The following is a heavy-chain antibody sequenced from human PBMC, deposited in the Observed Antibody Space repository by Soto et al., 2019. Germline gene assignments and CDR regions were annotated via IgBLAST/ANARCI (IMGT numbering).Heavy chain of an antibody. CDR3: TSDTFGLRDT. Sequence: EVQLVESGGGLVQPGGSLRLSCAASGFTFSSYEMNWVRQAPGKGLEWVSYISSSGSTIYYADSVKGRFTISRDNADSALFLQMNSLSAEDTAIYYCTSDTFGLRDTWGQGTLVTVSS. J-gene: IGHJ5*02. V-gene: IGHV3-48*03. CDR2: ISSSGSTI. D-gene: IGHD3-16*01. CDR1: GFTFSSYE.